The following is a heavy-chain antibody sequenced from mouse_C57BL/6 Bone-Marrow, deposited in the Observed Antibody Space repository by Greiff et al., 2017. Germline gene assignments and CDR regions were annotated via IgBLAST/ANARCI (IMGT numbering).Heavy chain of an antibody. J-gene: IGHJ1*03. V-gene: IGHV1-42*01. Sequence: VQLQQSGPELVKPGASVKISCKASGYSFTGYYMNWVKQSPGKSLEWIGEINPSTGGTTYNQKFKAKATLTVDKSSSTAYMQLKSLTSEDSEVYYCAINGGYFDVWGTGTTVTVSS. CDR3: AINGGYFDV. CDR1: GYSFTGYY. CDR2: INPSTGGT.